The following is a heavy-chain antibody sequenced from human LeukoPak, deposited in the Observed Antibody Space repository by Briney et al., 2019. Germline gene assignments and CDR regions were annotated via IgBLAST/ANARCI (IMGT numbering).Heavy chain of an antibody. D-gene: IGHD2-8*02. CDR3: ARHYWAIDNWFDP. CDR2: IFSSGTT. J-gene: IGHJ5*02. V-gene: IGHV4-4*07. Sequence: SETLSLTCTVSGGSISSYYWSFIRQPAGKGLEWIGRIFSSGTTYYNPSLKSRVTMSVDTSKNQFSLKLSSVTAADTAVYYCARHYWAIDNWFDPWGQGTLVTVSS. CDR1: GGSISSYY.